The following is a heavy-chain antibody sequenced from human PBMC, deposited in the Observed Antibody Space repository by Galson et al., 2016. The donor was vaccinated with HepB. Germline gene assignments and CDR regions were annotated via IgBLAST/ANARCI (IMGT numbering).Heavy chain of an antibody. CDR3: AKKAHILTGPDAFDI. CDR1: GFTFSTYW. Sequence: LRLSCAASGFTFSTYWMSWVRQAPGKGLEWVANIKQDGSEKYYVDSVKGRFTISRDNAKNSLYLQMNSLRAEDTAVYYCAKKAHILTGPDAFDIWGQGTMVTVSS. CDR2: IKQDGSEK. D-gene: IGHD3-9*01. V-gene: IGHV3-7*03. J-gene: IGHJ3*02.